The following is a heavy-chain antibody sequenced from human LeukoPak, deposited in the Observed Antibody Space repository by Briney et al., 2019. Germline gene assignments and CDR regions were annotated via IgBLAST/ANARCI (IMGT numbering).Heavy chain of an antibody. V-gene: IGHV3-23*01. J-gene: IGHJ6*01. CDR1: GFTFSNSS. CDR2: ISDSGSDT. CDR3: AKAPVAGLFYYSVTDV. Sequence: GGSLRLSCAASGFTFSNSSMSWVRQVPGKGLEWVAGISDSGSDTYYADSVKGRFTISRDNSMNTLYVHMNSLRAEDTAVYFCAKAPVAGLFYYSVTDVWGQGTTVTVSS. D-gene: IGHD6-19*01.